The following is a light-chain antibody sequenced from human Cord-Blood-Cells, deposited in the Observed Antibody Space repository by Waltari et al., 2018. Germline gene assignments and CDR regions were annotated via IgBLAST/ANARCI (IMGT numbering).Light chain of an antibody. J-gene: IGKJ1*01. CDR1: QSITSW. V-gene: IGKV1-5*03. CDR2: KAS. CDR3: QQYNSYSPWT. Sequence: DIQMTQSPSTLVASVGDRVTNTCRASQSITSWLAWYQQKPGKAPKLLIYKASSLESGVPSRFSGSGAGTEFTLTISSLQPDDFATYYCQQYNSYSPWTFGQGTKVEIK.